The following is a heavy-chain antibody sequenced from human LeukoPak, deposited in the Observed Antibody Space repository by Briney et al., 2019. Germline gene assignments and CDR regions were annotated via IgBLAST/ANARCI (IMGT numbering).Heavy chain of an antibody. V-gene: IGHV4-59*01. J-gene: IGHJ4*02. CDR3: ARGQDTYDFWSGYYYFDY. Sequence: SETLSLTCTVSGGSINSNYWNWIRQPPGKGLEGSGDIYYSGSTNYNPSLKSRVPISIDTSKTQFSLKLNSVTAADTAVYYCARGQDTYDFWSGYYYFDYWGQGALVTVSS. CDR1: GGSINSNY. CDR2: IYYSGST. D-gene: IGHD3-3*01.